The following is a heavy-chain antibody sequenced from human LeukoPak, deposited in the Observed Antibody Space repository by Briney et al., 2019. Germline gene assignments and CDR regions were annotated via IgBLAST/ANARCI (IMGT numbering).Heavy chain of an antibody. J-gene: IGHJ5*02. CDR1: GFSFSDSA. V-gene: IGHV3-23*01. Sequence: PGGSLRLSCAASGFSFSDSAVSWVRHSPGEGLEWVSSIGDTGGRTYYADSVKGRFTITRDNSRNTVNLQMNSLRAGDTARYFCAKGGQDFDFWRFDLWGQGILVIVSS. CDR2: IGDTGGRT. D-gene: IGHD3-3*01. CDR3: AKGGQDFDFWRFDL.